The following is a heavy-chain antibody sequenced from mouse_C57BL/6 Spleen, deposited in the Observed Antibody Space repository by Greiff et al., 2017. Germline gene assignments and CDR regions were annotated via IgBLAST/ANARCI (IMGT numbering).Heavy chain of an antibody. CDR2: IHPNSGST. Sequence: QVQLQQPGAELVKPGASVKLSCKASGYTFTSYWMHWVKQRPGQGLEWIGMIHPNSGSTNYNEKFKSKATLTVDKSSSTAYMQLSSLTSEDSAVYYCARWGIYYDYARAYWGQGTLVTVSA. J-gene: IGHJ3*01. CDR3: ARWGIYYDYARAY. V-gene: IGHV1-64*01. CDR1: GYTFTSYW. D-gene: IGHD2-4*01.